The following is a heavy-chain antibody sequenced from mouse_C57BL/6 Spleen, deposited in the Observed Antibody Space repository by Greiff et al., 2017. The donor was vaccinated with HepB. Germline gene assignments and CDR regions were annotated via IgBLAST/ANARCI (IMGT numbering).Heavy chain of an antibody. CDR3: ARAYGSNYYAMDY. D-gene: IGHD1-1*01. CDR1: GYTFTSYW. J-gene: IGHJ4*01. Sequence: QVQLHQPGAELVRPGSSVKLSCKASGYTFTSYWMHWVKQRPIQGLEWIGNIDPSDSETHYNQKFKDKATLTVDKSSSTAYMQLSSLTSEDSAVYYCARAYGSNYYAMDYWGQGTSVTVSS. V-gene: IGHV1-52*01. CDR2: IDPSDSET.